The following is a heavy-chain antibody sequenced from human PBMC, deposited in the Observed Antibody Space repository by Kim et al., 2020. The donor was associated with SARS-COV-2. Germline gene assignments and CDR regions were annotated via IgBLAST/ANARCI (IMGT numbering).Heavy chain of an antibody. Sequence: SETLSLTCTVSGGSISSSSYYWGWIRQPPGKGLEWIGSIYYSGSTYYNPSLKSRVTISVDTSKNQFSLKLSSVTAADTAVYYCAREWFGELWEDYWGQGTLVTVSS. J-gene: IGHJ4*02. D-gene: IGHD3-10*01. CDR1: GGSISSSSYY. V-gene: IGHV4-39*02. CDR2: IYYSGST. CDR3: AREWFGELWEDY.